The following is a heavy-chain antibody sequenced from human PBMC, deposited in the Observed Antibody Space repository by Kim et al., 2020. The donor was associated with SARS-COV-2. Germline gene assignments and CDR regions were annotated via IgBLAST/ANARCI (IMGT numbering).Heavy chain of an antibody. J-gene: IGHJ4*02. CDR3: ARRKIYDYVWGSRYTLADY. Sequence: GRFTISRDNAKNSLYLQMNGLRAEDTAVYYCARRKIYDYVWGSRYTLADYWGQGTLVTVSS. D-gene: IGHD3-16*01. V-gene: IGHV3-11*06.